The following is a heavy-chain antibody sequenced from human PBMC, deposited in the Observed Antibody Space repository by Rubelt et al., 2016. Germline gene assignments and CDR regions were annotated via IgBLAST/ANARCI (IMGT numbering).Heavy chain of an antibody. CDR1: GFTFSSYS. V-gene: IGHV3-21*01. Sequence: GFTFSSYSMNWVRQAPGKGLEWVSSISSSSSYTYYADSVKGRFTISRDNAKNSLYLQMNSLRAEDTAVYYCARDLRWELLPGDYWGQGTLVTVSS. J-gene: IGHJ4*02. D-gene: IGHD1-26*01. CDR2: ISSSSSYT. CDR3: ARDLRWELLPGDY.